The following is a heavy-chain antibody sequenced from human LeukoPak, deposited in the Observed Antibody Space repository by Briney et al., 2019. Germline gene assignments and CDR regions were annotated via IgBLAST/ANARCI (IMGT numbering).Heavy chain of an antibody. CDR3: AKHIAVAGYFDY. D-gene: IGHD6-19*01. CDR1: GFTFSSYG. J-gene: IGHJ4*02. Sequence: GSLRLSCAASGFTFSSYGMSWVRQAPGKGLEWVSAISGSGGSTYYADSVKGRFTISRDNSKNTLYLQMNSLRAEDTAVYYCAKHIAVAGYFDYWGQGTLVTVSS. CDR2: ISGSGGST. V-gene: IGHV3-23*01.